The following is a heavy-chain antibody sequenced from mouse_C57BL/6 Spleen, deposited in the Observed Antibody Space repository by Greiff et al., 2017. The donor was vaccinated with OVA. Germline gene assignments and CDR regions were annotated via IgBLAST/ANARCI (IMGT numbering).Heavy chain of an antibody. Sequence: VQLQQSGAELVRPGASVTLSCKASGYTFTDYEMHWVKQTPVHGLEWIGAIDPETGGTAYNQKFKGKAILTADKSSSTAYMELRSLTSEDSAVYYCTRRDGYYDGSGGDYWGQGTTLTVSS. J-gene: IGHJ2*01. D-gene: IGHD1-1*01. CDR2: IDPETGGT. CDR3: TRRDGYYDGSGGDY. V-gene: IGHV1-15*01. CDR1: GYTFTDYE.